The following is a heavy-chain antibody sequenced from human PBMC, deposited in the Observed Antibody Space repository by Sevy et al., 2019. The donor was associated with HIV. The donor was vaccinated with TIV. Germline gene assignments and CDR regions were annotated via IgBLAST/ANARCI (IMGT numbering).Heavy chain of an antibody. CDR1: GFPFSSYE. Sequence: GGSLRLSCTASGFPFSSYEMNWVRQAPGKGLERVSYITNSGTTKYYSDSVKGRFTISGDNARNPLHLQMNSLRAEDTAVYYCARDLPPAATTVAHFDCWGQGTLVTVSS. V-gene: IGHV3-48*03. D-gene: IGHD4-17*01. J-gene: IGHJ4*02. CDR2: ITNSGTTK. CDR3: ARDLPPAATTVAHFDC.